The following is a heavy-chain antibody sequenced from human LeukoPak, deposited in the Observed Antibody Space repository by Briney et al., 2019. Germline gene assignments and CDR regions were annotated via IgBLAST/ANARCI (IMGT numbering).Heavy chain of an antibody. CDR1: GFTFSSYS. CDR2: ISSSSSYI. Sequence: GGSLRLSCSASGFTFSSYSMNWVRQAPGKGLELLSSISSSSSYIYYADSVKGRFTISRDNAKNSLYLQMNSLRAEDTAVYYCARDFRAVGSIWGQGTMVTVSS. D-gene: IGHD3-10*01. CDR3: ARDFRAVGSI. V-gene: IGHV3-21*01. J-gene: IGHJ3*02.